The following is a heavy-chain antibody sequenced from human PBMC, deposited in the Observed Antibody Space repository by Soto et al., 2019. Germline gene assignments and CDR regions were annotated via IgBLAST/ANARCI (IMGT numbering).Heavy chain of an antibody. D-gene: IGHD6-19*01. V-gene: IGHV3-64D*08. Sequence: GGSLRLSCSASGFTFSSYAMHWVRQAPGKGLEYVSAISSNGGSTYYADSVKGRFTISRDNSKNTLYLQMSSLRAEDTAVYYCVKDGGGPAVAGPYYYYYYGMDVWGQGTTVTVSS. CDR2: ISSNGGST. CDR3: VKDGGGPAVAGPYYYYYYGMDV. J-gene: IGHJ6*02. CDR1: GFTFSSYA.